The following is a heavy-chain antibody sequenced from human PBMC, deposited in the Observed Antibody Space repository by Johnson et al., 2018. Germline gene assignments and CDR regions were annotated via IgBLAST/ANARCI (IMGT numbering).Heavy chain of an antibody. V-gene: IGHV3-66*02. CDR2: LKSDGST. CDR1: GFSVGSNY. J-gene: IGHJ3*02. CDR3: ARRDDYGNAFDI. D-gene: IGHD4-17*01. Sequence: VQLVESGGGLVQPGGSLRLSCAASGFSVGSNYMTWVRQAPGGGLAWVSLLKSDGSTDSADSVKGRFPIPRDNSKNTVYLQMNSLRPEDTAVYFCARRDDYGNAFDIWGQGTMVTVSS.